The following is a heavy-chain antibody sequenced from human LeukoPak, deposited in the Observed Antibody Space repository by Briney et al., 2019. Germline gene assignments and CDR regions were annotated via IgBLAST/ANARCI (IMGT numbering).Heavy chain of an antibody. Sequence: GGSLRLSCAASGFTFSSYGMHWVRQAPGKGLEWVAVIWYDGSNKYYADSVKGRFTISRDNSKNTLYLQMNSLRAEDTAVYYCASQKLASTSYSIDYWGQGTLVTVSS. J-gene: IGHJ4*02. V-gene: IGHV3-33*01. CDR3: ASQKLASTSYSIDY. CDR1: GFTFSSYG. D-gene: IGHD2-2*01. CDR2: IWYDGSNK.